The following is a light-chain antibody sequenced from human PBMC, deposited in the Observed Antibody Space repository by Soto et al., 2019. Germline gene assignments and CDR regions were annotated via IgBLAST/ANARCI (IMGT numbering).Light chain of an antibody. CDR3: QQYGSSPWT. J-gene: IGKJ1*01. V-gene: IGKV3-20*01. CDR1: QSVSSFY. CDR2: DTS. Sequence: EIVFTQSPDTLSFSPGESATLSCRASQSVSSFYLTWYQQTPGQPPRLLMYDTSYRATGVPDRFSGSGSGTDFTLTISRLEPEDFAVYYCQQYGSSPWTLGQGTKVDIK.